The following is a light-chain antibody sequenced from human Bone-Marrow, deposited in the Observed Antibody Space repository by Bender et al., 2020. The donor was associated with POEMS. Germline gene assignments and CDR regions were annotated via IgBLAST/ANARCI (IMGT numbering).Light chain of an antibody. CDR2: EVN. J-gene: IGLJ1*01. CDR3: SSYTSSNTQV. Sequence: QSALTQPASVSGSPGQSITMSCTGTSSDVGSYNLVSWYQQHPGKAPQLIIYEVNKRPSGVPDRFYGSASGNTASLTISGLQAEDEADYYCSSYTSSNTQVFGTGTMVTVL. V-gene: IGLV2-14*02. CDR1: SSDVGSYNL.